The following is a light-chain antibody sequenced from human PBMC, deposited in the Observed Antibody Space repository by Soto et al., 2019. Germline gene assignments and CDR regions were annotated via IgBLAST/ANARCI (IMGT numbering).Light chain of an antibody. CDR3: QQYFITPIT. CDR1: QSVLSSSNNKNY. CDR2: WAS. J-gene: IGKJ5*01. V-gene: IGKV4-1*01. Sequence: DIVMTQSPDSLAVSLGERATINCKSSQSVLSSSNNKNYLAWYQQKPGQPPKLLIYWASTRESGVPDRFSGSGSGSDFTLTISSLQAEDVAVYCCQQYFITPITFGQGTRLEIE.